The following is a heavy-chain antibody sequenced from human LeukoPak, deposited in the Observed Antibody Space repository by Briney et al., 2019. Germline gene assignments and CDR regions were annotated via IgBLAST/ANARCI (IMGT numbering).Heavy chain of an antibody. Sequence: SETLSLTCTVSGGSISSYYWSWIRQPPGKGLEWIGSIYHSGSTYYNPSLKSRVTISVDTSKNQFSLKLSSVTAADTAVYYCARTREGFWSGYYGLGAYYFDYWGQGTLVTVSS. V-gene: IGHV4-59*08. CDR2: IYHSGST. CDR3: ARTREGFWSGYYGLGAYYFDY. CDR1: GGSISSYY. D-gene: IGHD3-3*01. J-gene: IGHJ4*02.